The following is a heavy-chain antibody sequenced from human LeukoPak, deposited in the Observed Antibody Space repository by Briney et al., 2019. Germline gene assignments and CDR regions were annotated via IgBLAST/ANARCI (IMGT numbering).Heavy chain of an antibody. D-gene: IGHD3-3*01. V-gene: IGHV3-23*01. Sequence: GGSLRLSCAASGFTFSSYAMSWVRQAPGKGLEWVSAISGSGGSTYYADSVKGRFTISRDNSKNTLYLQMNSLRAEDTAVYYCAKGQGYDFWSGLDYWGQGTLVTVSS. CDR3: AKGQGYDFWSGLDY. J-gene: IGHJ4*02. CDR2: ISGSGGST. CDR1: GFTFSSYA.